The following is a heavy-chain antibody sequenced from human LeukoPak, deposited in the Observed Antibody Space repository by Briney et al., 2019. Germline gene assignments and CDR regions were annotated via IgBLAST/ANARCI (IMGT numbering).Heavy chain of an antibody. Sequence: SETLSLTCTVSGGSISSYYWSWIRQPPAKGLEWIGYIYYSGSTNYNPSLKSRVTISVDTSKNQFSLNLSSVTAADTAVYYCARGGGYSGYDFGYWGQGTLVTVSS. V-gene: IGHV4-59*01. CDR1: GGSISSYY. J-gene: IGHJ4*02. D-gene: IGHD5-12*01. CDR3: ARGGGYSGYDFGY. CDR2: IYYSGST.